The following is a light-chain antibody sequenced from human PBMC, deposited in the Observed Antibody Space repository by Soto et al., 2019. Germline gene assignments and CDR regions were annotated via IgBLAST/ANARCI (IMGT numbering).Light chain of an antibody. CDR1: QNVSSN. CDR2: DAS. CDR3: QQYYNWPRT. J-gene: IGKJ5*01. Sequence: TVLTQSPGTLSLSPGERATLSCRVSQNVSSNLLVWYQQHPGQAPRLLIYDASSRATGIPARFSGSGSGTEFTLTINSLQAEDCAVYYCQQYYNWPRTFGQGTRLEIK. V-gene: IGKV3D-15*01.